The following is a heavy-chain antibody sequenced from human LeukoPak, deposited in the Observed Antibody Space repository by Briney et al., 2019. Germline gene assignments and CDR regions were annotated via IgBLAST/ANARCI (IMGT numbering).Heavy chain of an antibody. CDR1: GYTFTSYG. D-gene: IGHD2-2*01. J-gene: IGHJ4*02. V-gene: IGHV1-18*01. CDR2: ISAYNGNT. CDR3: ARVPEDIVVVPAALPDY. Sequence: ASVKVSCEASGYTFTSYGISWVRQAPGQGLERMGWISAYNGNTNYAQKLQGRVTMTTDTSTSTAYMELRSLRSDDTAVYYCARVPEDIVVVPAALPDYWGQGTLVTVSS.